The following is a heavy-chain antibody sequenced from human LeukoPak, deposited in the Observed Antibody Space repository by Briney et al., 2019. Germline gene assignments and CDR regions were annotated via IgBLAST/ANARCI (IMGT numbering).Heavy chain of an antibody. J-gene: IGHJ6*02. V-gene: IGHV1-69*13. CDR3: ARGVDGDYPHPNPLYYYYGMDV. Sequence: SVKVSCKASGGTFSSYAISWVRQAPGQGLEWMGGIIPIFGTANYAQKFQGRVTITADESTSTAYMELSSLRSEDTAVYYCARGVDGDYPHPNPLYYYYGMDVWGQGTTVTVSS. CDR2: IIPIFGTA. D-gene: IGHD4-17*01. CDR1: GGTFSSYA.